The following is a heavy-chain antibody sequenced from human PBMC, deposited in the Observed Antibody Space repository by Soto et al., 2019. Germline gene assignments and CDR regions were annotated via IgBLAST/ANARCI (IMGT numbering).Heavy chain of an antibody. CDR1: GGSISSYY. CDR3: ARAPRGNYGYPSYFDY. CDR2: IYYSGST. D-gene: IGHD3-10*01. Sequence: SETLSLTCTVSGGSISSYYWSWIRQPPGKGLEWIGYIYYSGSTNYNPSLKSRVTISVDTSKNQFSLKLSSVTAADTAMYYCARAPRGNYGYPSYFDYWGQGTLVTVSS. V-gene: IGHV4-59*01. J-gene: IGHJ4*02.